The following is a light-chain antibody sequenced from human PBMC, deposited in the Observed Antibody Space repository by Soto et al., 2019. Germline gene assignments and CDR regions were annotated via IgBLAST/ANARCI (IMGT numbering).Light chain of an antibody. Sequence: QLVLTQPPSASGTPGQRVTISCSGGSSNIGSNHVNWYQQLPGTAPKLLLFNNGRRPSGVPDRVSGSKSGTSASLAISGLQSDDEADYYCAAWDDRLNGPVFGGGTKLTVL. V-gene: IGLV1-44*01. CDR2: NNG. J-gene: IGLJ2*01. CDR1: SSNIGSNH. CDR3: AAWDDRLNGPV.